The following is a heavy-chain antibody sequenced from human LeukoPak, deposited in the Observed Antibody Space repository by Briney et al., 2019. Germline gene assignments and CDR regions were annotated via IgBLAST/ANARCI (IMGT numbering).Heavy chain of an antibody. CDR1: GGSISSYY. CDR2: IYYSGST. Sequence: SETLSLTCTVSGGSISSYYWSWIRQPPGKGLEWIGYIYYSGSTNYNPSLKSRVTISVDTSKNQFSLKLSSVTAADTAVYYCARGDRSGDIDYWGQGTMVTVSS. V-gene: IGHV4-59*01. D-gene: IGHD3-10*01. J-gene: IGHJ3*01. CDR3: ARGDRSGDIDY.